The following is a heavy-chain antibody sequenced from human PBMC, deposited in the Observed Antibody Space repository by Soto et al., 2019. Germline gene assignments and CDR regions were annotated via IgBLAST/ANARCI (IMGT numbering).Heavy chain of an antibody. D-gene: IGHD3-3*01. CDR1: GGSISSGDYY. V-gene: IGHV4-30-4*01. CDR3: ASYFWSGYYSEYYFDY. Sequence: SETLSLTCTVSGGSISSGDYYWSWIRQPPGKGLEWIGYIYYSGSTYYNPSLKSRVTISVDTSKNQFSLKLSSVTAADTAVYYCASYFWSGYYSEYYFDYRGQGTLVTVSS. CDR2: IYYSGST. J-gene: IGHJ4*02.